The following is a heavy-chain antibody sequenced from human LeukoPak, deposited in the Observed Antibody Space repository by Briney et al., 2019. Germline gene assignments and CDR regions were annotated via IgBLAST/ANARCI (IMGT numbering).Heavy chain of an antibody. D-gene: IGHD3-9*01. CDR2: IYYSGST. Sequence: SETLSLTCTVSGGSISSYYWSWIRQPPGKGLEWIGYIYYSGSTNYSPSLKSRVTISVDTSKNQFSLKLSSVTAADTAVYYCARGGDWLHNWFDPWGQGTLVTVSS. J-gene: IGHJ5*02. CDR1: GGSISSYY. V-gene: IGHV4-59*08. CDR3: ARGGDWLHNWFDP.